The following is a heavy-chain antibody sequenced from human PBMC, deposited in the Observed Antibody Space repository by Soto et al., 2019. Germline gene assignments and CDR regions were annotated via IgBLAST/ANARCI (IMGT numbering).Heavy chain of an antibody. CDR3: ARRPFQTGYYSPYHFFDY. D-gene: IGHD3-9*01. J-gene: IGHJ4*02. V-gene: IGHV4-39*01. CDR1: GGSMTSSGSA. CDR2: IEYSGNI. Sequence: SETLSLTCNASGGSMTSSGSAWGWIRQSPGKGLEWIGTIEYSGNIYYIPSLKRRITISVDTCKNQISLKLSSVTAVDTAVYYCARRPFQTGYYSPYHFFDYWGQGTLVTVSS.